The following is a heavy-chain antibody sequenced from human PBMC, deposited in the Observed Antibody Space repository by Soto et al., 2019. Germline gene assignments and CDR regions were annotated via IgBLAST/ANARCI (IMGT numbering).Heavy chain of an antibody. CDR1: GFTFNTYG. CDR2: IWYDGSNK. V-gene: IGHV3-33*08. CDR3: ARSDCTGAYCYSWPFNYGVDV. Sequence: QVQLVESGGGVVQPGGSLRLSCTTSGFTFNTYGMHWVRQAPGKGLEWVAIIWYDGSNKYYADSVKGRFTISRDNFKNHVYLEMNSLRAEDTALYYCARSDCTGAYCYSWPFNYGVDVWGQGTTVTVSS. D-gene: IGHD2-15*01. J-gene: IGHJ6*02.